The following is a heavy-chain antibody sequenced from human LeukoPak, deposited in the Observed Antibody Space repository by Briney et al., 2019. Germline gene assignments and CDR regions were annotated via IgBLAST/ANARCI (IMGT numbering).Heavy chain of an antibody. J-gene: IGHJ4*02. CDR1: GASINSYY. CDR3: ARDQELGF. Sequence: KPSETLSLTCTVSGASINSYYWNWIRQPAGKGLEWIGRSYISGSTDYNPFLKSRVTVSVDTSQNQFSLKLTSVTAADTAVYYCARDQELGFWGQGTLVTVSS. V-gene: IGHV4-4*07. D-gene: IGHD3-10*01. CDR2: SYISGST.